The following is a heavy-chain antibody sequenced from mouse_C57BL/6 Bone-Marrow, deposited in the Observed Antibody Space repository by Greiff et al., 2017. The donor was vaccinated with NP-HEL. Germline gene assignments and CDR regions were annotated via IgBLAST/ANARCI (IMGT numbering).Heavy chain of an antibody. CDR1: GYTFTSYG. D-gene: IGHD2-3*01. CDR2: IYPRSGNT. Sequence: QVQLQQSGAELARPGASVKLSCKASGYTFTSYGISWVKQRTGQGLVWIGEIYPRSGNTYYNEKFKGKATLTADKSSSTAYMELRSLTSEDSAVYFCARLRWFWYFDVWGTGTTVTVSS. V-gene: IGHV1-81*01. J-gene: IGHJ1*03. CDR3: ARLRWFWYFDV.